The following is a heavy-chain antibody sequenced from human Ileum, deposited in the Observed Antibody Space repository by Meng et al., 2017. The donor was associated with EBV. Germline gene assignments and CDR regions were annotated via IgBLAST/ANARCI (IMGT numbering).Heavy chain of an antibody. D-gene: IGHD2/OR15-2a*01. CDR1: GYTFSTYT. J-gene: IGHJ5*02. CDR2: ISTNTGTP. Sequence: QVQLVQSGSELKKPGXSVKVSCKASGYTFSTYTINWVRQARGRGLEWMGWISTNTGTPTYTQGFTGRFAFSLDTSVSTAYLQISSLKAEDTAVYYCARGGNFDPWGQGTLVTVAS. CDR3: ARGGNFDP. V-gene: IGHV7-4-1*02.